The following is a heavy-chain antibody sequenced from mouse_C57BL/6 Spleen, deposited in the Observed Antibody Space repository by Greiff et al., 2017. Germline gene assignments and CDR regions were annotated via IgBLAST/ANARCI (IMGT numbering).Heavy chain of an antibody. CDR3: ARYYDGDYYAMDY. J-gene: IGHJ4*01. CDR1: GYTFTSYW. V-gene: IGHV1-52*01. CDR2: IDPSDSET. D-gene: IGHD1-1*01. Sequence: QVQLQQPGAELVRPGSSVKLSCKASGYTFTSYWMHWVKQRPIQGLEWIGNIDPSDSETHYNQKFKDKATLTVDKSSSTAYMQLSSLTSEDSAVYYWARYYDGDYYAMDYWGQGTSVTVSS.